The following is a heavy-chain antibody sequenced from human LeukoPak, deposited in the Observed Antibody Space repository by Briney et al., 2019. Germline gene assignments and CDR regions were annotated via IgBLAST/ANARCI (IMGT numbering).Heavy chain of an antibody. J-gene: IGHJ4*02. CDR1: GYTLTELS. CDR2: FDPEDGET. D-gene: IGHD1-26*01. V-gene: IGHV1-24*01. CDR3: ATEELRYIDY. Sequence: GASVKVSCKVSGYTLTELSMHWVRQAPGKGLEWMGGFDPEDGETIYAQKFQGRVTMTGDTSTDTAYMELSSLRSEDTAVYYCATEELRYIDYWGQGTLVTVSS.